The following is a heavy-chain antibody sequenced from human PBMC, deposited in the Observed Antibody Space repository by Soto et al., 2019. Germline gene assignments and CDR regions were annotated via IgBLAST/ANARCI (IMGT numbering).Heavy chain of an antibody. D-gene: IGHD5-18*01. CDR3: ARDHPHSYGVYYFDY. J-gene: IGHJ4*02. CDR2: IYYSGST. CDR1: GGSISSYY. V-gene: IGHV4-59*01. Sequence: SETLSLTCTVSGGSISSYYLSWIRQPPGKGLEWIGYIYYSGSTNYNPSLKSRVTISVDTSKNQVSLKVNSVTAADTAVYYCARDHPHSYGVYYFDYWGQGTPVTVSS.